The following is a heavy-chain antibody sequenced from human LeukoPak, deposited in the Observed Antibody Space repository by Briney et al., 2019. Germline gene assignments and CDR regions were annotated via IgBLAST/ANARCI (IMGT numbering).Heavy chain of an antibody. CDR3: AGGIGGELLLDY. D-gene: IGHD1-26*01. J-gene: IGHJ4*02. V-gene: IGHV4-59*01. Sequence: SETLSLTCTVSGGSISSYYWIWIRQPPGKGLEWIGYIYYSGSTSYNPSLKSRVTISVDTSKNQFSLKLSSVTAADTAVYYCAGGIGGELLLDYWGQGTLVTVSS. CDR1: GGSISSYY. CDR2: IYYSGST.